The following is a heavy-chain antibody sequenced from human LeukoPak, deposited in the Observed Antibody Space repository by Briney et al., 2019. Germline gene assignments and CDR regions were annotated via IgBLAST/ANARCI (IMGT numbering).Heavy chain of an antibody. CDR2: IHHDASGS. CDR1: GFNFGSHS. V-gene: IGHV3-64D*09. D-gene: IGHD3-10*01. Sequence: GGSLRLSCSASGFNFGSHSMHWLRQAPGKGPEFVSAIHHDASGSFYADSVKGRFIISRDNSTSILYLEMSGLKPEDTAVYYCARWGSGSYYPDYWGQGTLVTVSS. CDR3: ARWGSGSYYPDY. J-gene: IGHJ4*02.